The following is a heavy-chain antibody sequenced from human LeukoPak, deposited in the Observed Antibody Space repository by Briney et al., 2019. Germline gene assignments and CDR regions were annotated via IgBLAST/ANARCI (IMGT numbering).Heavy chain of an antibody. CDR1: GYTFTTYY. CDR3: ARKIYDIMDGDY. J-gene: IGHJ4*02. D-gene: IGHD3-9*01. CDR2: IIPIFGTA. Sequence: ASVKVSCKASGYTFTTYYVHWVRQAPGQGLEWMGGIIPIFGTANYAQKFQGRVTMTTDTSTSTAYMELRSLRSDDTAVYYCARKIYDIMDGDYWGQGTLVTVSS. V-gene: IGHV1-46*01.